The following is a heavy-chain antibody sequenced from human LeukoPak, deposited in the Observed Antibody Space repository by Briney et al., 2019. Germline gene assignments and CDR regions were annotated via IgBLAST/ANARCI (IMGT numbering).Heavy chain of an antibody. CDR1: GFTFSSYA. D-gene: IGHD5-24*01. J-gene: IGHJ4*02. CDR3: VKDRGLRNQWLQLTYDS. Sequence: GGSLRLSCAASGFTFSSYAMHWVRQAPGKGLEWVANINQDETEKFYLGSVKGRFTISRDNAKNSLYLQMHSLRPEDTALYYCVKDRGLRNQWLQLTYDSWGQGTLVTVSS. V-gene: IGHV3-7*03. CDR2: INQDETEK.